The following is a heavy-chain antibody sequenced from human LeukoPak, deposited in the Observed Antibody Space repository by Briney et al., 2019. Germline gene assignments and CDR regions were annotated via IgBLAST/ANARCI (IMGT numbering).Heavy chain of an antibody. CDR2: IFYSGTT. D-gene: IGHD3-10*01. V-gene: IGHV4-59*01. J-gene: IGHJ6*03. CDR1: GGSISSYY. Sequence: SETLSLTCTVSGGSISSYYWSWIRQPPGKGLEWIGFIFYSGTTNYNPSLKSRVTISVDTSKNQFSLKLSSVTAADTAVYYCARTTMVRGTYYMDVWGKGTTVTVSS. CDR3: ARTTMVRGTYYMDV.